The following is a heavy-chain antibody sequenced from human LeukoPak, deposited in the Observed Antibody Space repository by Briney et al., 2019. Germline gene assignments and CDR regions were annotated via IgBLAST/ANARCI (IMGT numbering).Heavy chain of an antibody. CDR1: GFTFDDYA. D-gene: IGHD5-18*01. CDR2: ISWNSGSI. J-gene: IGHJ6*04. Sequence: PGGSLRLSCAASGFTFDDYAMHWVRQAPGKGLAGVSGISWNSGSIGYADSVKGRLTISRDNAKNSLYLQMNSLRAEETDLYYCAKDMVAVDTYALGYGMDVWGKGTTVTVSS. V-gene: IGHV3-9*01. CDR3: AKDMVAVDTYALGYGMDV.